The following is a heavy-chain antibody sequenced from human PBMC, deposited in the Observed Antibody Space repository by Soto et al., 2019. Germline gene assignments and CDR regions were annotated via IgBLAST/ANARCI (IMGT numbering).Heavy chain of an antibody. CDR3: AKDSKRYYGMDV. CDR1: GFTFSSYG. V-gene: IGHV3-30*18. Sequence: GGSLRLSCAASGFTFSSYGIHWVRQAPGKGLEWVAVISYDGSNKYYADSVKGRFTISRDNSKNTLYLQMNSLRAEDTAVYYCAKDSKRYYGMDVWGQGTTVTVSS. CDR2: ISYDGSNK. J-gene: IGHJ6*02.